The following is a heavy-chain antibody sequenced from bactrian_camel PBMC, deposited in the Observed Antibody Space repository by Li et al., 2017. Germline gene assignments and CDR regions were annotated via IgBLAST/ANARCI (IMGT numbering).Heavy chain of an antibody. D-gene: IGHD2*01. J-gene: IGHJ6*01. V-gene: IGHV3S55*01. Sequence: HVQLVESGGGSVQIGGSLKLSCTASGFTFDASDMVWYRQAPGDTCKLVSSIMRDGDTYYAEPVRGRFTISLDNAKNTLYLQMNSPKTEDTAVYYCATIEYRGDRYASTFAYWGQGTQVTVS. CDR2: IMRDGDT. CDR1: GFTFDASD. CDR3: ATIEYRGDRYASTFAY.